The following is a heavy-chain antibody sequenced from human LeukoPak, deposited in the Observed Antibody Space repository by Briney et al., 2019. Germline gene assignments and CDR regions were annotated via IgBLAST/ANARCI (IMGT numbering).Heavy chain of an antibody. D-gene: IGHD1-26*01. CDR3: ARDRSVRSGSYSEGYYYYYGMDV. CDR1: GFTFSSYA. Sequence: GGSLRLSCAASGFTFSSYAMSWVRQAPGKGLEWVSAISGSGGSTYYADSVKGRFTISRDNSKNTLYLQMNSLRAEDTAVYYCARDRSVRSGSYSEGYYYYYGMDVWGQGTTVTVSS. V-gene: IGHV3-23*01. CDR2: ISGSGGST. J-gene: IGHJ6*02.